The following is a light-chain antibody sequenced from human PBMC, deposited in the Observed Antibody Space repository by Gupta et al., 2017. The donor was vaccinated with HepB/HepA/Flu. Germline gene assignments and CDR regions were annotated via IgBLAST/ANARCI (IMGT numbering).Light chain of an antibody. CDR2: YAS. CDR3: HQRSQLSFT. CDR1: QSIGSS. V-gene: IGKV6-21*01. Sequence: IVLTQSPAFQSVTPTEKVTITCRASQSIGSSLHWYQQKPDQSPKLLIKYASQSFSGVPSRFSGSGSGTEFTLTINSLEAEDSATYYCHQRSQLSFTFGRGTKVEIK. J-gene: IGKJ1*01.